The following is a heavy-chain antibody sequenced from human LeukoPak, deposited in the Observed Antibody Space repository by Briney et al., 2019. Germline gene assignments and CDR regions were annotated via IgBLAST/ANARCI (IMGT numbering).Heavy chain of an antibody. D-gene: IGHD2-2*01. Sequence: GGSLRLSCAASGFTFSSYAMHWVRQAPGKGLEWVSSISGTSDYIYYADSVKGRFTISRDNGQNSLYLQMNSLRAEDTAVYCCARREPQGCSGTSCFAGPVGHWGQGTLVTVSS. CDR1: GFTFSSYA. CDR2: ISGTSDYI. V-gene: IGHV3-21*06. CDR3: ARREPQGCSGTSCFAGPVGH. J-gene: IGHJ4*02.